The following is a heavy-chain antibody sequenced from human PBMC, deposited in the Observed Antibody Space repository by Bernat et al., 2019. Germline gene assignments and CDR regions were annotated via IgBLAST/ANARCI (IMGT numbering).Heavy chain of an antibody. CDR1: GFTFSSYA. D-gene: IGHD3-16*02. CDR2: ISSNGGST. J-gene: IGHJ3*02. CDR3: ARGVWGSYRFKTRGAFDI. Sequence: EVQLVESGGGLVQPGGSLRLSCAASGFTFSSYAMHWVRQAPGKGLEYVSAISSNGGSTYYANSVKGRFTNSRDNSKNTLYLQMGSLRAEDMAVYYCARGVWGSYRFKTRGAFDIWGQGTMVTVSS. V-gene: IGHV3-64*01.